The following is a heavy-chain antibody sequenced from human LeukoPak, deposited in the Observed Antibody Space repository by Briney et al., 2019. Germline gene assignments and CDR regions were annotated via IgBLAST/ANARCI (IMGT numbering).Heavy chain of an antibody. CDR2: IYYSGST. V-gene: IGHV4-39*01. CDR3: ARGVPLRAFDI. J-gene: IGHJ3*02. CDR1: GGSISSSSYY. D-gene: IGHD3-16*01. Sequence: SVTLSLTCTVSGGSISSSSYYWGWIRQPPGKGLEWIGSIYYSGSTYYNPSLKSRVTISVDTSKNQFSLKLSSVTAADTAVYYCARGVPLRAFDIWGQGTTVTVSS.